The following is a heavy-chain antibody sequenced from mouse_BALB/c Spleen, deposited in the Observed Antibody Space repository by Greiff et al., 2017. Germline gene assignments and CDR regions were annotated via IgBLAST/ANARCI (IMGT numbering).Heavy chain of an antibody. CDR2: ISSGSSTI. V-gene: IGHV5-17*02. CDR1: AFTFSSFG. CDR3: ARGTYYYGSSPYYAMDY. J-gene: IGHJ4*01. Sequence: EVQLVESGGGLVQPGGSRKLSCAASAFTFSSFGMHWVRQAPEKGLEWVAYISSGSSTIYYADTVKGRFTISRDNPKNTLFLQMTSLRSEDTAMYYCARGTYYYGSSPYYAMDYWGQGTSVTVSS. D-gene: IGHD1-1*01.